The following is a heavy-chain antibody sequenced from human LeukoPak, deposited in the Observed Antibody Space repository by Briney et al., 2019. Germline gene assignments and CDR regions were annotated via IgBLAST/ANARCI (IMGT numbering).Heavy chain of an antibody. CDR2: IYYSGSI. D-gene: IGHD3-16*02. J-gene: IGHJ4*02. CDR1: GGSINFYY. V-gene: IGHV4-59*01. Sequence: PSETLSLTCTVSGGSINFYYWSWIRQSPGKGLEWIGNIYYSGSINYNPSLKSRVTISVDTSKNQFSLILSSVTAADTAVYYCAAVWGSYRPSDYWGQGTLVTVSS. CDR3: AAVWGSYRPSDY.